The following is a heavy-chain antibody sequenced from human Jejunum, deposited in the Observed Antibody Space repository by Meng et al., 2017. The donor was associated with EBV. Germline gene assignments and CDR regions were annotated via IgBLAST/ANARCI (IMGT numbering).Heavy chain of an antibody. CDR3: AKDVVGATDF. J-gene: IGHJ4*02. V-gene: IGHV3-30*18. CDR2: ISYDGSNT. Sequence: VQRVEAGGGVVQPGRSLRLSCAASGFTFSSYGIHWVRQAPGKGLDWVGVISYDGSNTYYADSVKGRFTISRDNSKTTLYLQMNTLRAEDTAVYYCAKDVVGATDFWGQGTLVTVSS. CDR1: GFTFSSYG. D-gene: IGHD1-26*01.